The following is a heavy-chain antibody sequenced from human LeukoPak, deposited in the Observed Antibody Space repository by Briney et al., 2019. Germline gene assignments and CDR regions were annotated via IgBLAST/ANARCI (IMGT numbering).Heavy chain of an antibody. CDR3: ATLVGSAPRYCDY. CDR1: GGSFSSDDYY. V-gene: IGHV4-30-4*01. D-gene: IGHD2-15*01. J-gene: IGHJ4*02. Sequence: PSETLSLTCTVSGGSFSSDDYYWSWIGPPPGKDLEWIGYIYYSGSTYYNPSLKSRVTISVDTSKKHFILKLSSVTDADTVVYYCATLVGSAPRYCDYGGQEILVTVSS. CDR2: IYYSGST.